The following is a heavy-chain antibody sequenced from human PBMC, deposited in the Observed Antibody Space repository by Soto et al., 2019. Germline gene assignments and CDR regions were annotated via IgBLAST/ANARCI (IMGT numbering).Heavy chain of an antibody. CDR3: ARARGLARRQWLVLSYFDY. V-gene: IGHV4-59*01. Sequence: SETLSLTCTVSGGSISSYYWSWIRQPPGKGLEWIGYIYYSGSTNYNPSLKSRVTISVDTSKNQFSLKLSSVTAADTAVYYCARARGLARRQWLVLSYFDYWGQGTLVTVSS. CDR1: GGSISSYY. J-gene: IGHJ4*02. D-gene: IGHD6-19*01. CDR2: IYYSGST.